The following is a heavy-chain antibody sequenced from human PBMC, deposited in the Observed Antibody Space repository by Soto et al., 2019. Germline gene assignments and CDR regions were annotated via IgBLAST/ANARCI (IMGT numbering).Heavy chain of an antibody. D-gene: IGHD2-15*01. V-gene: IGHV1-3*01. J-gene: IGHJ3*02. CDR2: INAGNGNT. Sequence: ASVKVSCKASGYTFTSYAMHWVRQAPGQRLEWMGWINAGNGNTKYSQKFQGRVTITRDTSASTAYMELSSLRSEDTAVYYCASPLGYCSGGSCYGGIAFDIWGQGTMVTVSS. CDR1: GYTFTSYA. CDR3: ASPLGYCSGGSCYGGIAFDI.